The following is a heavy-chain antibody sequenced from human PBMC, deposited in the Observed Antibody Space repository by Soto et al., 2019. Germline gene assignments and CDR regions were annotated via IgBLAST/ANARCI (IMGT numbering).Heavy chain of an antibody. D-gene: IGHD3-16*01. CDR2: IFSNDEN. V-gene: IGHV2-26*01. CDR1: GISLSNAKMG. J-gene: IGHJ4*02. CDR3: ARTDYIWGRNFDC. Sequence: QVTLKESGPVLVKSTETLTLTCTVSGISLSNAKMGVSWIRQPPGKALEWLEHIFSNDENSYSTSLKSTLTIPKDPSKSQVVRTMTNMDPVDTATYYCARTDYIWGRNFDCWGQGTLVTVS.